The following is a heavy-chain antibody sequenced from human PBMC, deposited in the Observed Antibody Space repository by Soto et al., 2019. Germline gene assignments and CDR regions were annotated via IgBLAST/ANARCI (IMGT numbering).Heavy chain of an antibody. CDR3: STPRGVAGAYFQH. D-gene: IGHD6-19*01. CDR1: GFTFSSYA. CDR2: ISGSGGST. V-gene: IGHV3-23*01. J-gene: IGHJ1*01. Sequence: EVQLLESGGGLVQPGGSLRLSCAASGFTFSSYAMSWVRQAPGKGLEWVSTISGSGGSTYYEDSVKGRFTISRDNYKNTLYLQMNSLRAQDKAVYYCSTPRGVAGAYFQHWGQGTLVSISS.